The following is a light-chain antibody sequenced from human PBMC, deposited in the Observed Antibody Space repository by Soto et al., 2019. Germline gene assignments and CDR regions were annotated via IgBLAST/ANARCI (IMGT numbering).Light chain of an antibody. Sequence: QSVLTQPPSVSGAPGQRVTFSCTGSSSNIGAGYDVHWYQQLPGTAPKLLIYGNSNRPSGVPDRFSGSKSGTSASLAITGLQAEDEADYYCQSYDSSLSGVVLGGGTQLTVL. CDR1: SSNIGAGYD. CDR3: QSYDSSLSGVV. V-gene: IGLV1-40*01. CDR2: GNS. J-gene: IGLJ2*01.